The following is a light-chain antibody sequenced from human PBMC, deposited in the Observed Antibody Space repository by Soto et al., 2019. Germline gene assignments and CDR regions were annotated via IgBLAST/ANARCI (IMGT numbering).Light chain of an antibody. CDR3: QQRSSWIT. CDR1: QSVGSY. V-gene: IGKV3-11*01. Sequence: EIVLTQSPATLSLWPGETAILSCRASQSVGSYLSWYQQKPGQAPRLLIYDSSVRAPGIPARFSGSGSGTDLTLTISSLEPEDFALEDCQQRSSWITFGQGTRLEIE. J-gene: IGKJ5*01. CDR2: DSS.